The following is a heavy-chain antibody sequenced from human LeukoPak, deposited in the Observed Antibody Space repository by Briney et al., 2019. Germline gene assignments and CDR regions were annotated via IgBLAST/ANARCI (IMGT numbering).Heavy chain of an antibody. CDR1: GFTFSSYA. D-gene: IGHD5-12*01. V-gene: IGHV3-23*01. J-gene: IGHJ4*02. CDR2: ISGSGGST. Sequence: PGGSLRLSCAASGFTFSSYAMSWVRQAPGKGLEWVSAISGSGGSTYYADSVKGRFTISRDNSKNTLYLQMNSLRADDTAVYYCAKGGFSGFGGYDWVDNWGQGTLVTVSS. CDR3: AKGGFSGFGGYDWVDN.